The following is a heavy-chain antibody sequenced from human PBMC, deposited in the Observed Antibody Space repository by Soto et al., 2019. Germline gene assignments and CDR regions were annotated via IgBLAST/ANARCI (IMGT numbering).Heavy chain of an antibody. CDR2: IYYSGST. CDR1: GSSISRYY. J-gene: IGHJ3*02. Sequence: SETRSLTCTPSGSSISRYYWNSIRPPPGKGLEWMGYIYYSGSTSYYPSLKSRVTISVDTSKSQFSLKLSSVTAADTAVYYCARDRTTFGAPFFDIWGQGTMVTVSS. D-gene: IGHD3-9*01. V-gene: IGHV4-59*01. CDR3: ARDRTTFGAPFFDI.